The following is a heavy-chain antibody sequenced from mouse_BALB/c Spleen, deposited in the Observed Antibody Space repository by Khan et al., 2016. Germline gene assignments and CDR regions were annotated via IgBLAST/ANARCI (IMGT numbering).Heavy chain of an antibody. Sequence: QLEESGGGLVQPGGSMKLSCVVSGFIFTNYWMNWVRQSPEKGLEWIAEIRLKSNNYATHYAESVKGRFTISRDDSKNSVYLQMNNLRVEDTGIYYCTRDWAWFTYWGQGTLVTVSA. J-gene: IGHJ3*01. V-gene: IGHV6-6*02. CDR1: GFIFTNYW. CDR3: TRDWAWFTY. CDR2: IRLKSNNYAT.